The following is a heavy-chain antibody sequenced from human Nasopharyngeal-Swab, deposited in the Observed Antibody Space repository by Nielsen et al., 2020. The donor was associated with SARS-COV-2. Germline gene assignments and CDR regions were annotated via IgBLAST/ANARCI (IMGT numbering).Heavy chain of an antibody. D-gene: IGHD3-3*01. CDR3: ARVAEWLFGSDYFDY. Sequence: RQAPGKGLEWIGYIYYSGSTNYNPSLKSRVTISVDTSKNQFSLKLSSVTAADTAVYYCARVAEWLFGSDYFDYWGQGTLVTVSS. J-gene: IGHJ4*02. V-gene: IGHV4-59*01. CDR2: IYYSGST.